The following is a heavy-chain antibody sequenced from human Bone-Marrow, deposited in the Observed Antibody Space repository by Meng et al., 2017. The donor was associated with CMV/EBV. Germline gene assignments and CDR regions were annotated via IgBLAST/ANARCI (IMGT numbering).Heavy chain of an antibody. CDR2: ISGSGGST. V-gene: IGHV3-23*01. CDR3: AKANYMVRGVTDYYGMDV. Sequence: GESLKISCAASGFTFSSYAMSWVRQAPGKGLEWVSAISGSGGSTYYADSVKGRFTISRDNSKNTLYLQMNSLRAEDTAVYYCAKANYMVRGVTDYYGMDVWGQGTTVTVSS. CDR1: GFTFSSYA. D-gene: IGHD3-10*01. J-gene: IGHJ6*02.